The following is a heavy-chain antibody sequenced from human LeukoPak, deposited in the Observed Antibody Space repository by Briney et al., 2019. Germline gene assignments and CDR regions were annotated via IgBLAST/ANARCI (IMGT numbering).Heavy chain of an antibody. Sequence: SSETLSLTCTVSDVSISSGSYYWSWIRQPAGKGLEWVGRIYTSGDPNYNPSLKSRVTISVDTSKNQFSLKLTSVTAADTAVYYCARDVNGFNYGSAFDVWGQGTMVTVSS. D-gene: IGHD3-10*01. J-gene: IGHJ3*01. CDR3: ARDVNGFNYGSAFDV. V-gene: IGHV4-61*02. CDR1: DVSISSGSYY. CDR2: IYTSGDP.